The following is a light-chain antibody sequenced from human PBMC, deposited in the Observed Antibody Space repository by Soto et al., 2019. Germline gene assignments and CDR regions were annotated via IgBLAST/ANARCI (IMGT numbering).Light chain of an antibody. CDR3: SSYAGSNNFVV. Sequence: QSALTQPPSASGSPGQSVTISCTGTSSDVGGYNYDSWYQQHPGKAPKLMIYEVNKRPSGVPDRFSGYKSGNTAFLTVSGLQAEDEADYYCSSYAGSNNFVVFGGGTKLTVL. CDR1: SSDVGGYNY. CDR2: EVN. V-gene: IGLV2-8*01. J-gene: IGLJ2*01.